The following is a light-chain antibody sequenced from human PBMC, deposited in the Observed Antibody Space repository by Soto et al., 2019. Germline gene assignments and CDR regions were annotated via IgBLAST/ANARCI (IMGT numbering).Light chain of an antibody. CDR2: GAS. CDR3: QQYNNWPPTWT. CDR1: QSVSSN. V-gene: IGKV3-15*01. Sequence: EIVMTQSPATLSVSPGERATLSCRASQSVSSNLAWYQRKPGQAPRLLIYGASTRATGIPARFGGSGSGTEFTLTISSLQSEDFAVYYCQQYNNWPPTWTFGQGTKVDI. J-gene: IGKJ1*01.